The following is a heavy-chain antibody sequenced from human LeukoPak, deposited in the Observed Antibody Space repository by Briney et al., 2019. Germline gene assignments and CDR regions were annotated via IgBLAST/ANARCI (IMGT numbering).Heavy chain of an antibody. D-gene: IGHD3-22*01. CDR3: ASYYYDSSGHIGVDY. J-gene: IGHJ4*02. Sequence: GASVKVSCKASGGTFSSYAISWVRQAPGQGLEWMGWISAYDGNTNYAQKLQGRVTMTTDTSTSTAYMELRSLRSDDTAVYYCASYYYDSSGHIGVDYWGQGTLVTVSS. CDR1: GGTFSSYA. V-gene: IGHV1-18*01. CDR2: ISAYDGNT.